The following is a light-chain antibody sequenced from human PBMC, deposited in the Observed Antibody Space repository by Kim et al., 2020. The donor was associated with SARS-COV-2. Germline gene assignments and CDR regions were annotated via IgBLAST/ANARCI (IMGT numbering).Light chain of an antibody. CDR1: SSDVVGYNY. J-gene: IGLJ1*01. CDR2: DVS. CDR3: CSYAGSYTNV. Sequence: GQTVTISCTGTSSDVVGYNYVSWYQQHPGKAPNLMIYDVSKRPSGVPDRFSGSKSGNTASLTISGLQTEDEADYYCCSYAGSYTNVFGTGTKVTVL. V-gene: IGLV2-11*01.